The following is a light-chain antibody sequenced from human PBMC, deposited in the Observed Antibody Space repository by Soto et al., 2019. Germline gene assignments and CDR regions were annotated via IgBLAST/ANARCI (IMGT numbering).Light chain of an antibody. Sequence: QSVLTQPPSASGTPGQRVTISCSGSSSNIGSNYVYWYQQLPGTAPKLLIYSNNQRPSGVPDRFSGSKSGTSASLAISGLRSEDEADYYCSSYTSFSTYVFGTGTKVTVL. V-gene: IGLV1-47*02. J-gene: IGLJ1*01. CDR3: SSYTSFSTYV. CDR1: SSNIGSNY. CDR2: SNN.